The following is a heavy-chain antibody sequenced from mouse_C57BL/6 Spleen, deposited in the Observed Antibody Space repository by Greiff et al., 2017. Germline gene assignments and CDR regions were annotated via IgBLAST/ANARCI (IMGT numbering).Heavy chain of an antibody. J-gene: IGHJ3*01. CDR2: ISYDGSN. CDR1: GYSITSGYY. Sequence: EVKLMESGPGLVKPSQSLSLTCSVTGYSITSGYYWNWIRQLPGNKLEWMGYISYDGSNNYNPSLKNRISITRDTSKNQFFLKLNSVTTEDTATYYCARDGYDVAYWGQGTLVTVSA. D-gene: IGHD2-2*01. CDR3: ARDGYDVAY. V-gene: IGHV3-6*01.